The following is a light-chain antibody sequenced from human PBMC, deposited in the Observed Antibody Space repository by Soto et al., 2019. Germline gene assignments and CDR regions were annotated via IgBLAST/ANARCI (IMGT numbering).Light chain of an antibody. CDR2: GAS. Sequence: DIQMTQSPSSLSASFGDRVTLTCRASRNIDTYLNWYQQKPGTAPKLLMYGASSLHSGVPSRFSGSGSGTDFTLTISSLQPEDFATYYCQQANSFPLTFGGGTKVEIK. J-gene: IGKJ4*01. V-gene: IGKV1-39*01. CDR3: QQANSFPLT. CDR1: RNIDTY.